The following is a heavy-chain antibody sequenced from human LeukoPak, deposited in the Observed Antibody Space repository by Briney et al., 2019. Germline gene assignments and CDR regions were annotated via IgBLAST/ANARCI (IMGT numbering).Heavy chain of an antibody. J-gene: IGHJ4*02. CDR3: AKNGGDSYGTGHFDC. V-gene: IGHV3-23*01. Sequence: GGSLRLSCVVSGFTFRSYAMTWGRQAPGKGLEWVSAIGGSGANTYYADSVKGRFTISRDISKNTLYLQMDSLRADDTAVYYCAKNGGDSYGTGHFDCWGQGTLVTVSS. D-gene: IGHD3-10*01. CDR2: IGGSGANT. CDR1: GFTFRSYA.